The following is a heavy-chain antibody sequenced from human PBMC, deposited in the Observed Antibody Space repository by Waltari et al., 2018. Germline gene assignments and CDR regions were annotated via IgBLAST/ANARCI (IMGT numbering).Heavy chain of an antibody. J-gene: IGHJ4*02. Sequence: QVQLVQSGAEVKKPGASVKVSCKASGYTFTGYYMHWVRQAPGQGLEWMGWINPNSGGTNYAQKCQGRVTMTRDTSISTAYMELSRLRSDDTAVYYCASLVGAALDYWGQGTLVTVSA. D-gene: IGHD1-26*01. CDR1: GYTFTGYY. CDR2: INPNSGGT. CDR3: ASLVGAALDY. V-gene: IGHV1-2*02.